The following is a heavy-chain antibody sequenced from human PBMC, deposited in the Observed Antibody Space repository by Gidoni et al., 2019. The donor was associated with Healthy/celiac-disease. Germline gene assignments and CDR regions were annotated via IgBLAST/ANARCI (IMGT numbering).Heavy chain of an antibody. CDR1: GGSFSGYY. CDR3: ARVIPRTGPVVTALYYYYGMDV. D-gene: IGHD2-21*02. V-gene: IGHV4-34*01. J-gene: IGHJ6*02. Sequence: QVQLQQWGAGLLKPSETLSLTCAVYGGSFSGYYWSWIRQPPGKGLEWSGEINHSGSTNYNPSLKSRVNISVDTSKNQFSLKLSSVTAADTAVYYCARVIPRTGPVVTALYYYYGMDVWGQGTTVTVSS. CDR2: INHSGST.